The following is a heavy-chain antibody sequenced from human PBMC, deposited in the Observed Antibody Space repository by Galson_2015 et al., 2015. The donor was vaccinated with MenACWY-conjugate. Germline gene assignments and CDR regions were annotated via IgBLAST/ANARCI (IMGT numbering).Heavy chain of an antibody. V-gene: IGHV1-46*01. CDR3: AAYTRTDLNYGRATIVYV. J-gene: IGHJ6*02. D-gene: IGHD5-12*01. CDR2: FNPSGGST. CDR1: GHSFTSYF. Sequence: SVKVSCKASGHSFTSYFFHWVRQAPGQGLEWMGMFNPSGGSTASAPQFQGRLSMSTDPATSSVDRELTSLISEDTAVYYCAAYTRTDLNYGRATIVYVWGQGTTVIVSS.